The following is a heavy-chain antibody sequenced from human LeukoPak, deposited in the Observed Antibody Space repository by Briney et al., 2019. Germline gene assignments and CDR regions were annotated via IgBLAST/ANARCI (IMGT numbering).Heavy chain of an antibody. D-gene: IGHD3-22*01. V-gene: IGHV3-11*04. Sequence: GGSLRLSCAASGFTFSDYYMSWIRQAPGKGLEWVSYISSSGSTIYYADSVKGRFTISRDNAKNSLYLQTNSLRAEDTAVYYCARDPPEENYYDSSGYSFYFDYWGQGTLVTVSS. CDR2: ISSSGSTI. CDR3: ARDPPEENYYDSSGYSFYFDY. CDR1: GFTFSDYY. J-gene: IGHJ4*02.